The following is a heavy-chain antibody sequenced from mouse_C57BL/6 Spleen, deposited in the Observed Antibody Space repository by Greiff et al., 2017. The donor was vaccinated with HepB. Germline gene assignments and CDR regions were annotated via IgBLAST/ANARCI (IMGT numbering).Heavy chain of an antibody. J-gene: IGHJ2*01. D-gene: IGHD2-3*01. V-gene: IGHV2-2*01. CDR1: GFSLTSYG. Sequence: QVQLQQSGPGLVQPSQSLSITCTVSGFSLTSYGVHWVRQSPGKGLEWLGVIWSGGSTDYNAAFISRLSISKDNSKSQVFFKMNSLQADDTVIYYCAREDGGYWGQGTTLTVSS. CDR2: IWSGGST. CDR3: AREDGGY.